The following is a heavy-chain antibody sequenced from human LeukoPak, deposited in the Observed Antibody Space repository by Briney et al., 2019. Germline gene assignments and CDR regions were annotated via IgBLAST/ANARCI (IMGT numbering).Heavy chain of an antibody. CDR3: ARESGPRGYFDY. V-gene: IGHV3-66*01. CDR1: GFTVSSNY. CDR2: IYSGGST. J-gene: IGHJ4*02. Sequence: AGGSLRLSCVASGFTVSSNYMSWVRQAPGKGLEWVSVIYSGGSTYYADSVKGRFTVSRDNSRNTLYLQMNSLRAEDTAVYYCARESGPRGYFDYWGRGTLVTVSS. D-gene: IGHD3-10*01.